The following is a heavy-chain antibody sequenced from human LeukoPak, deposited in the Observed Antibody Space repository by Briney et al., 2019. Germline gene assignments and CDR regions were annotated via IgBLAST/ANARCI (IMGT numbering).Heavy chain of an antibody. J-gene: IGHJ3*02. CDR3: AKTWIQLWLGEYDAFDI. CDR1: GFTFRSYA. Sequence: PGGSLRLSCAASGFTFRSYAMRWVRRAPGKGLEWVSAISGSGGSTYYAASVKGRFTISRDNSKNTLYLQMNSLRAEDTGVYYCAKTWIQLWLGEYDAFDICGQGTMVTVSS. V-gene: IGHV3-23*01. CDR2: ISGSGGST. D-gene: IGHD5-18*01.